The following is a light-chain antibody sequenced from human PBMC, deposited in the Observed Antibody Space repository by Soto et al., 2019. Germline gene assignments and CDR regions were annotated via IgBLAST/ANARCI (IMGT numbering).Light chain of an antibody. J-gene: IGKJ4*01. Sequence: DIVLTQSPVTLSLSPGARATLSCRASQSFRGNYLAWYQQKPGQAPRLLIYDASSRATGIPGRFSGGGSGTDFTLTISRLEPEDFAVYYCQQFSSYPLTFGGGTKVDI. CDR1: QSFRGNY. CDR3: QQFSSYPLT. V-gene: IGKV3-20*01. CDR2: DAS.